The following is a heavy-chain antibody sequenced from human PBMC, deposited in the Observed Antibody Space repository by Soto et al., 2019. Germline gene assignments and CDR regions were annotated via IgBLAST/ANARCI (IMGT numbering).Heavy chain of an antibody. Sequence: QVQLVQLGAEVEKPGSSVKVSCKVSGGTTSSYTIGWVRQAPGQGLQWMGNIVPMIGKVDYAQTFQDRVTLTADKSMRTAYMELSRLRSEDTAVYFCALRTGNWNPLADWGQGTLVTVSS. V-gene: IGHV1-69*02. CDR2: IVPMIGKV. D-gene: IGHD1-1*01. CDR3: ALRTGNWNPLAD. J-gene: IGHJ4*02. CDR1: GGTTSSYT.